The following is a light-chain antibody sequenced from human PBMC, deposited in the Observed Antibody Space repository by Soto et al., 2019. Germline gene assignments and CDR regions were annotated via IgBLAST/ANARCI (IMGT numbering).Light chain of an antibody. J-gene: IGLJ2*01. Sequence: QAVVTQSPSASASLGASVKLTCTLSSGHSNFAIAWHQQQPEKGPRYLMKLNIDGSHSKGDGIPDRFSGSSSGAERYLTISSLQSEDEADYYCQTWGTGIVVFGGGTKLTVL. CDR3: QTWGTGIVV. CDR1: SGHSNFA. CDR2: LNIDGSH. V-gene: IGLV4-69*01.